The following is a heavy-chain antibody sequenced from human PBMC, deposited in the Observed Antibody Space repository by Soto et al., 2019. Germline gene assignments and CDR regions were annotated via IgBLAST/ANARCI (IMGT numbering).Heavy chain of an antibody. CDR1: GYTFTRYY. CDR3: AGIRVTATDYYYMDV. D-gene: IGHD2-15*01. V-gene: IGHV1-46*01. Sequence: ASVKVSCKASGYTFTRYYMHWVRQAPGQGLEWMGIINPSGDSTNYAQKFQGRVTMTRDTSTSTVYMELSSLRSEDTAVYYCAGIRVTATDYYYMDVWGKGIXVTVSS. J-gene: IGHJ6*03. CDR2: INPSGDST.